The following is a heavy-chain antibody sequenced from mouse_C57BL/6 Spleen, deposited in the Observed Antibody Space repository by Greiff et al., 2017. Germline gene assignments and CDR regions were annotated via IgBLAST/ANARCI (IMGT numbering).Heavy chain of an antibody. CDR2: IDPSDSYT. V-gene: IGHV1-59*01. J-gene: IGHJ2*01. Sequence: QVQLQQPGAELVRPGTSVKLSCKASGYTFTSYWMHWVKQRPGQGLEWIGVIDPSDSYTNYNQKFKGKATLTVDKSSSTADMQLSSLPSEDSAVYYCARGGDYYGSSSYDFDYGGQGTTLTVSS. D-gene: IGHD1-1*01. CDR1: GYTFTSYW. CDR3: ARGGDYYGSSSYDFDY.